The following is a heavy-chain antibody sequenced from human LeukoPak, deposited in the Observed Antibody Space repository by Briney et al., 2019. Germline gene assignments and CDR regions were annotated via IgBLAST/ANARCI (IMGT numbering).Heavy chain of an antibody. CDR2: IKQDGSEK. Sequence: PGGSLRLSCAASGFTFSSYWMSWVREAPGKGLEWVANIKQDGSEKYYVDSVKGRFTISRDNAKNSLYLQMNSLRAEDTAVYYCARDPDYDSSGYYYPPYYMDVWGKGTTVTVSS. J-gene: IGHJ6*03. CDR1: GFTFSSYW. CDR3: ARDPDYDSSGYYYPPYYMDV. V-gene: IGHV3-7*01. D-gene: IGHD3-22*01.